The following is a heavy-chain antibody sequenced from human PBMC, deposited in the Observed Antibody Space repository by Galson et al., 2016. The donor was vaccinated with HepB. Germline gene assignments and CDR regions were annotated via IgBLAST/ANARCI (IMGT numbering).Heavy chain of an antibody. V-gene: IGHV1-58*01. CDR2: IVVGSGNT. D-gene: IGHD3-3*01. CDR3: AADLNPHYDFWRGLDY. CDR1: GFTFARSFARSA. J-gene: IGHJ4*02. Sequence: KASGFTFARSFARSAVQWVRQARGQRLEWIGWIVVGSGNTKYTQRFQERVTINRDMSTSTVYMELSSLRSEDTAIYFCAADLNPHYDFWRGLDYWGQGTLVTVSS.